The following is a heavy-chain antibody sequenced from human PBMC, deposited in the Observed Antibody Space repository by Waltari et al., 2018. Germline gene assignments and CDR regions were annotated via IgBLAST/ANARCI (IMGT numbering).Heavy chain of an antibody. CDR3: ARGGLLWFRELI. D-gene: IGHD3-10*01. CDR2: IYHSGST. Sequence: QLQLQESGPVLVKPSETLSLTCAVPGYSISRVYYWGWIRQPPGKGLEWIGSIYHSGSTYYNPSLKSRVTISVDTSKNQFSLKLSSVTAADTAVYYCARGGLLWFRELIWGQGTLVTVSS. J-gene: IGHJ4*02. CDR1: GYSISRVYY. V-gene: IGHV4-38-2*01.